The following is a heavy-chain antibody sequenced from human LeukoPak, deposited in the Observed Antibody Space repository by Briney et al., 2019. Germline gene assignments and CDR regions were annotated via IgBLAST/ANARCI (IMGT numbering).Heavy chain of an antibody. CDR1: GASISTTKW. J-gene: IGHJ3*02. CDR3: ARGRQHIVVVTVHAFDI. V-gene: IGHV4-4*02. D-gene: IGHD2-21*02. Sequence: SETLSLTCAVSGASISTTKWWSWVRQPPGKGLEWIGEINHSGSTNYNPSLKSRVTISVDTSKNQFSLKLSSVTAADTAVYYCARGRQHIVVVTVHAFDIWGQGTTVTVSS. CDR2: INHSGST.